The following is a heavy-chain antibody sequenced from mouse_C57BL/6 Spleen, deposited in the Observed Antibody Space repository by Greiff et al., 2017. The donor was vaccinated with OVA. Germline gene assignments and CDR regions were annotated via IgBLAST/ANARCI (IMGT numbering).Heavy chain of an antibody. V-gene: IGHV3-6*01. D-gene: IGHD2-3*01. Sequence: EVQRVESGPGLVKPSQSLSLTCSVTGYSITSGYYWNWIRQFPGNKLEWMGYISYDGSNNYNPSLKNRISITRDTSKNQFFLKLNSVTTEDTATYYCARRGDGYYGYFDVWGTGTTVTVSS. CDR1: GYSITSGYY. J-gene: IGHJ1*03. CDR2: ISYDGSN. CDR3: ARRGDGYYGYFDV.